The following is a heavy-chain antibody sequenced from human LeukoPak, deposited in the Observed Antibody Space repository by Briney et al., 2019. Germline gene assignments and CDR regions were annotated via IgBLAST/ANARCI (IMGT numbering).Heavy chain of an antibody. V-gene: IGHV1-46*01. Sequence: ASVKVSCKASGGTFSSYAISWVRQAPGQGLEWMGIINPSGGSTSYAQKFQGRVTMTRDTSTSTVYMELSSLRSEDTAVYYCARDGITIFGVVIHGGMDVWGQGTTVTVSS. D-gene: IGHD3-3*01. CDR2: INPSGGST. CDR3: ARDGITIFGVVIHGGMDV. J-gene: IGHJ6*02. CDR1: GGTFSSYA.